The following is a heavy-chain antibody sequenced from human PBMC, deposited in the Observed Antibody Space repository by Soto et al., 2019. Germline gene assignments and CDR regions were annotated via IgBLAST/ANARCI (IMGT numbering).Heavy chain of an antibody. CDR1: GGSISSGGYY. J-gene: IGHJ5*02. V-gene: IGHV4-31*03. Sequence: QVQLQESGPGLVKPSQTLSLTCTVSGGSISSGGYYWICIRQHPGKGLEWIGYIYYSGSTYYNPSLKSRVTISVDTSKNQFSLKLSSVTAADTDVYYCARGSVAGSFAPWGPGKLVTVSS. D-gene: IGHD6-19*01. CDR3: ARGSVAGSFAP. CDR2: IYYSGST.